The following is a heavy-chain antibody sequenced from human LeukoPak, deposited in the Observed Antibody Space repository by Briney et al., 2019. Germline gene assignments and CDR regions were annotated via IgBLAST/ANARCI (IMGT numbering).Heavy chain of an antibody. CDR3: VRARLMLDEFDY. Sequence: GASVKVSCRASGYTFTSYGISWVRQAPGQGLEWVGWISAYNGNTNYAQKLQGKVTMTTDTSTSTAYMELRSLRSDDTAVYYCVRARLMLDEFDYWGQGTLVNLSS. V-gene: IGHV1-18*01. CDR1: GYTFTSYG. D-gene: IGHD3/OR15-3a*01. J-gene: IGHJ4*02. CDR2: ISAYNGNT.